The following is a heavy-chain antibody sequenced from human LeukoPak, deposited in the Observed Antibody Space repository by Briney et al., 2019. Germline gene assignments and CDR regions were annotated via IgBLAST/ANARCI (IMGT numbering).Heavy chain of an antibody. CDR1: GFTFSHFG. CDR2: IWSDGTNK. J-gene: IGHJ4*02. V-gene: IGHV3-33*03. D-gene: IGHD4-11*01. Sequence: GRSLRLSCAASGFTFSHFGMPWARQPPGKGLEWVAVIWSDGTNKYYADSVKGRFSISRDNSKKTVSLQMNSLRAEDTAVYFCAKDAQRGFDYSNSLQYWGQGILVTVSS. CDR3: AKDAQRGFDYSNSLQY.